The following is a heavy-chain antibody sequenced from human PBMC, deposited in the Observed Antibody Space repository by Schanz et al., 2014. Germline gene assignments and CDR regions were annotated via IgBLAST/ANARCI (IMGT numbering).Heavy chain of an antibody. CDR2: ISPYNGNT. CDR3: ARFLARYQYYGVDV. Sequence: QVQLVQSGAEVRKPGASVKVSCKASGYTFTSHGISWVRQAPGQGLEWMGWISPYNGNTNYAQKLQGRVTITADRSTSTAYMELSSLRVEDTAVYYCARFLARYQYYGVDVWGQGTTVIVSS. CDR1: GYTFTSHG. J-gene: IGHJ6*02. D-gene: IGHD3-3*01. V-gene: IGHV1-18*01.